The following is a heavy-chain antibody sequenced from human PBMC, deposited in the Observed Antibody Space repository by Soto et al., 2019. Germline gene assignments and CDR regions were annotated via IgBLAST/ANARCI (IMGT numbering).Heavy chain of an antibody. CDR2: ISYDGSNK. Sequence: HPGGSLRLSCSASGFTFSSYAMHWVRQAPGKGLEWVAVISYDGSNKYYADSVKGRFTISRDNSKNTLYLQMNSLRAEDTAVYYCARAGYDILTPKFDYWGQGTLVTVSS. J-gene: IGHJ4*02. D-gene: IGHD3-9*01. V-gene: IGHV3-30-3*01. CDR3: ARAGYDILTPKFDY. CDR1: GFTFSSYA.